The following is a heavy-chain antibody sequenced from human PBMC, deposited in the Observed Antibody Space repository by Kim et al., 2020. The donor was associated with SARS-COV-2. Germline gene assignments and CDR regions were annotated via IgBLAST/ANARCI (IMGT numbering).Heavy chain of an antibody. CDR3: AKGPNWSFDY. D-gene: IGHD1-1*01. CDR1: GFTFSSYG. Sequence: GGSLRLSCAASGFTFSSYGMHWVRQAPGKGLEWVAVISYDGSNKYYADSVKGRFTISRDNSKNTLYLQMNSLRAEDTAVYYCAKGPNWSFDYWGQGTLVT. CDR2: ISYDGSNK. J-gene: IGHJ4*02. V-gene: IGHV3-30*18.